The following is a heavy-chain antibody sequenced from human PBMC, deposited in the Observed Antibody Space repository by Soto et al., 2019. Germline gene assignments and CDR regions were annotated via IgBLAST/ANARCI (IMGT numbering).Heavy chain of an antibody. D-gene: IGHD2-15*01. CDR2: IVPKFGTS. CDR3: AREMASGYSRTWFDP. CDR1: GGIGSNYV. Sequence: QEHLVQSGAEVKKPGSSVKVSCRASGGIGSNYVISWVRQAPGQGLEWMGGIVPKFGTSNYAQRFKGRVTISVDKSTNSVYMELSSLRSQDTAIYYCAREMASGYSRTWFDPWGQGTLVTVSS. J-gene: IGHJ5*02. V-gene: IGHV1-69*06.